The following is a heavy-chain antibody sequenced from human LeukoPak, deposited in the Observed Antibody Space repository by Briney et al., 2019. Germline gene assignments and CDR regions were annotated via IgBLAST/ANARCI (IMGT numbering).Heavy chain of an antibody. J-gene: IGHJ6*03. CDR1: GGSFSGYY. D-gene: IGHD3-10*01. CDR2: INHSGST. V-gene: IGHV4-34*01. Sequence: PSETLSLTCAVYGGSFSGYYWSWIRQPPGRGLEWIGEINHSGSTNYNPSLKSRVTISVDTSKNQFSLKLSSVTAADTAVYYCARGLITMVRGVTVTYYYYYMDVWGKGTTVTVSS. CDR3: ARGLITMVRGVTVTYYYYYMDV.